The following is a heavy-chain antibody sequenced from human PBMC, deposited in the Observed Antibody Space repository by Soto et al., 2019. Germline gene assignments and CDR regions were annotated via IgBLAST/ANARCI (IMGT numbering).Heavy chain of an antibody. V-gene: IGHV4-30-2*01. CDR3: ASGRVGDSYGPFDY. CDR1: GGSISSGGYS. D-gene: IGHD5-18*01. CDR2: IYPSGST. Sequence: TLSLTFAVSGGSISSGGYSWSWIRQPPGKGLEWIGYIYPSGSTYYNPSLKSRVTISVDRSKSQFSLKLSSVTAADTAVYYCASGRVGDSYGPFDYWGQGTLVTVSS. J-gene: IGHJ4*02.